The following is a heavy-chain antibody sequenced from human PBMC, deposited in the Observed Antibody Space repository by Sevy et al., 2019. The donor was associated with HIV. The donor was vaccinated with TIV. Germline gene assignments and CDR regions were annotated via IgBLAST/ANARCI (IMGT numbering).Heavy chain of an antibody. CDR2: IWNDRSNK. D-gene: IGHD3-22*01. Sequence: GGSLRLSCAAYGFTFSIYGMHWVRQAPGKGLEWVAVIWNDRSNKHYADSVKGRFTISRDNAKNTLSLQMNSLRVEDTAVYYCASLPNNYYDISGSSGDDAFDIWGQGTRVTVSS. CDR3: ASLPNNYYDISGSSGDDAFDI. V-gene: IGHV3-33*01. J-gene: IGHJ3*02. CDR1: GFTFSIYG.